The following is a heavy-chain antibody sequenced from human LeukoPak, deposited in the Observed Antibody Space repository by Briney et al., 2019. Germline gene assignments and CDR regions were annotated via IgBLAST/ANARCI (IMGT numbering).Heavy chain of an antibody. J-gene: IGHJ4*02. Sequence: GSLRLSCAASGFSFNSYPMHWVRQAPGKGREWVAVISNDGNNKYYADSVKGRFTISRDNSNNTLSLQMNGLRVEDTAVYYCARPDDSESFYRANHYWGRGTLVTVS. CDR1: GFSFNSYP. V-gene: IGHV3-30*04. CDR3: ARPDDSESFYRANHY. CDR2: ISNDGNNK. D-gene: IGHD3-10*01.